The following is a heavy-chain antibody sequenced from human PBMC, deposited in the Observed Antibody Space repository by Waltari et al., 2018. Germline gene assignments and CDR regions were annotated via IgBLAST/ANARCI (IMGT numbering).Heavy chain of an antibody. Sequence: QVQLQQWGAGLLKPSETLSLTCAVYGGSFSGYYWSWIRQPPGKGLEWIGEINHSGSTNYNPALKSRVTISVDTSKNQFSLKLSSVTAADTAVYYCARVPGRERKFDYWGQGTLVTVSS. CDR1: GGSFSGYY. CDR2: INHSGST. J-gene: IGHJ4*02. CDR3: ARVPGRERKFDY. V-gene: IGHV4-34*01.